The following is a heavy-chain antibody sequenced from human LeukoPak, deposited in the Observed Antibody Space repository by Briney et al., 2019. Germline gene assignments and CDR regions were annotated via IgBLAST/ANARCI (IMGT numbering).Heavy chain of an antibody. J-gene: IGHJ4*02. Sequence: PGGSLRLSCAASGFTFSSYWMTWVRQAPGKGLEWVANIHQNGGEEYYVDSVKGRFTVSRDNTKNSLYLQMNNLRVEDTAIYYCARDYFFPDNWGQGILVTVAS. CDR3: ARDYFFPDN. D-gene: IGHD2/OR15-2a*01. CDR1: GFTFSSYW. V-gene: IGHV3-7*03. CDR2: IHQNGGEE.